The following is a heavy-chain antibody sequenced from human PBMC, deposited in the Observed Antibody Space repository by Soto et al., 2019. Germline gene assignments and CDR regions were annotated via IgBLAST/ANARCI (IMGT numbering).Heavy chain of an antibody. CDR1: GFSLTTNGVG. J-gene: IGHJ4*02. D-gene: IGHD2-2*01. V-gene: IGHV2-5*01. CDR3: ARPAGASAMGGLYCDSSSCLYHFDS. Sequence: SGPTLVNPTQTLTLTCTFSGFSLTTNGVGVGWIRQPPGKALEWLALIYWNGDDRYSPSLKSRLTITKDTSKNQVVLTMTNMNPVDTATYYCARPAGASAMGGLYCDSSSCLYHFDSWGQGVLVTVSS. CDR2: IYWNGDD.